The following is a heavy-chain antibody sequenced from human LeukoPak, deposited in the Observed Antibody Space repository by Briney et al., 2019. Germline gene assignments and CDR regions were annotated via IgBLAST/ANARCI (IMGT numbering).Heavy chain of an antibody. Sequence: GGSLRLSCAASGFTFSKYWMHWVRQGPGKGLVWVSRINSDGSSTSYADSVKGRFTISRDNAKNTLYLQMNSLRAEDTAVYCCARDYYTSGSPNDYWGQGTLVTVSS. D-gene: IGHD3-10*01. J-gene: IGHJ4*02. CDR3: ARDYYTSGSPNDY. V-gene: IGHV3-74*01. CDR2: INSDGSST. CDR1: GFTFSKYW.